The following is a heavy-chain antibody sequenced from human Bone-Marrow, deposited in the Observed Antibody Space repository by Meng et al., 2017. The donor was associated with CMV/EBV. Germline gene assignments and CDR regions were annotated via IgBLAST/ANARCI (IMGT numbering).Heavy chain of an antibody. Sequence: ASVQVSCQASGYTFIGYYMHWVRQAPGQGLEWMGWINPNSGGTNYAQKFQGRVTMTRDTSISTAYMELSRLRSDDTAVYYSAREIRGKGSTLDVWGQGTTVTVSS. V-gene: IGHV1-2*02. D-gene: IGHD2/OR15-2a*01. CDR1: GYTFIGYY. CDR2: INPNSGGT. J-gene: IGHJ6*02. CDR3: AREIRGKGSTLDV.